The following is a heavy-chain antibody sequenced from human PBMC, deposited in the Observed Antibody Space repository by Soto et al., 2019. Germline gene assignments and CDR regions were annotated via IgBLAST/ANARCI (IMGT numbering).Heavy chain of an antibody. CDR1: GYIFSHYG. D-gene: IGHD6-19*01. CDR3: AKGSEWLVTWDFDY. V-gene: IGHV1-18*04. CDR2: TSGYNDDT. Sequence: QVQMVQSGNEVKEPGASVKVSCKASGYIFSHYGISWVRQAPGQGLEWMAWTSGYNDDTNYAPKLQDRVTLTTDTSTGTAYMELRSLRSDDTAVYYCAKGSEWLVTWDFDYWGQGTLVTVSS. J-gene: IGHJ4*02.